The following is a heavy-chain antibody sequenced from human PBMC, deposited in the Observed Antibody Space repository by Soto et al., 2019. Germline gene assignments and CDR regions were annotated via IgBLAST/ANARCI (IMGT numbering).Heavy chain of an antibody. CDR2: ISAYNGNT. Sequence: QVQLVQSGAEVKKPGASVKVSCKASGYTFTSYGISWVRQAPGQGLEWMGWISAYNGNTNYAQKLQGRVTMTTDTXXXXXXXXXXXXXXXXTAVXXXXXXXAVGLFDYWGQGTLVTVSS. CDR1: GYTFTSYG. CDR3: XXXXAVGLFDY. D-gene: IGHD1-26*01. V-gene: IGHV1-18*01. J-gene: IGHJ4*02.